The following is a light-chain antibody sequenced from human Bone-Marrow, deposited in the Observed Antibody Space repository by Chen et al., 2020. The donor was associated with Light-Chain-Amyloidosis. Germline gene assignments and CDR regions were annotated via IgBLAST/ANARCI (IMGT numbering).Light chain of an antibody. J-gene: IGLJ2*01. CDR3: QSADSSGTYEVR. CDR1: DLPKKY. V-gene: IGLV3-25*03. CDR2: RDT. Sequence: SYALTQPPSVSVSPGQTARITCSGDDLPKKYAYWYQQKPGQAPVLVIHRDTERPSGLSERFSGSSSGTTATLTIRGIQAEDEADYHCQSADSSGTYEVRFGGGTKLTVL.